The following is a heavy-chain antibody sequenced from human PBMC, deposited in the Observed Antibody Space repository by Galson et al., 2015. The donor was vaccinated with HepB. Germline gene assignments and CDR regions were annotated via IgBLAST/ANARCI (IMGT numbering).Heavy chain of an antibody. CDR1: GFTFSNYA. Sequence: SLRLSCAASGFTFSNYAMNWVRQAPGKGLEWVSAISGSGGNTYYADPVKGRFTISRDNSKNTLYLQMNSLRAEDTAIYYCAKDNWAMGCYWGQGTLVTVSS. CDR2: ISGSGGNT. D-gene: IGHD7-27*01. J-gene: IGHJ4*02. CDR3: AKDNWAMGCY. V-gene: IGHV3-23*01.